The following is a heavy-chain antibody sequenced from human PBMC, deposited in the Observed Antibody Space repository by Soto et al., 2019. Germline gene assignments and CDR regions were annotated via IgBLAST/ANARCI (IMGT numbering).Heavy chain of an antibody. Sequence: SETLSLTCAVSGGSISGGGYSGSWIRQPPGKGLEWIGYIYYSGSTYYNPSLKSRVTISVDTSKNQFSLKLSSVTAADTAVYYCASSGGAPGYSSGTSKTLLHPPVDYWGQGTLVTVSS. CDR2: IYYSGST. J-gene: IGHJ4*02. CDR3: ASSGGAPGYSSGTSKTLLHPPVDY. CDR1: GGSISGGGYS. D-gene: IGHD6-19*01. V-gene: IGHV4-30-4*07.